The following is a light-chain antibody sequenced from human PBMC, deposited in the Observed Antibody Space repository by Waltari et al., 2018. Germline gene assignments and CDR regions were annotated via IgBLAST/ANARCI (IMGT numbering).Light chain of an antibody. V-gene: IGKV3-11*01. J-gene: IGKJ4*01. Sequence: EIVLTQSPATLSLSPGPRATLSCRTSQSVSRFLAWYQQRPGQAPRLLIYDASTRATGIPARFSGSGSGTDFTLTISSLDPDDLAVYYCQQRSSWPLTFGGGTRVQIK. CDR3: QQRSSWPLT. CDR1: QSVSRF. CDR2: DAS.